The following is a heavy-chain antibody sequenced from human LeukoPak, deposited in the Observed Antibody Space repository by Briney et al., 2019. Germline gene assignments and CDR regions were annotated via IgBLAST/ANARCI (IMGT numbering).Heavy chain of an antibody. CDR3: VRGRYYYDVSGYPDY. CDR2: ISYDGSDK. V-gene: IGHV3-30-3*01. Sequence: GRSLRLSCAASGFTFSTFSMHWVRQAPGKGLEWVALISYDGSDKYYADSVKGRFTISRDNSKNTLYLQMNSLRPEDTALYYCVRGRYYYDVSGYPDYWGQGTLVTVSS. D-gene: IGHD3-22*01. J-gene: IGHJ4*02. CDR1: GFTFSTFS.